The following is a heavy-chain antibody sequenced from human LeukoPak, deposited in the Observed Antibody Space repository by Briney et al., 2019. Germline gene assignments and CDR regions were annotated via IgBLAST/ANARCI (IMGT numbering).Heavy chain of an antibody. CDR2: MNPNSTKT. Sequence: ASVKVSCKASRYTFTSYEINWVRQATGQGLEWMGWMNPNSTKTGYAQKFQGRVTMTSDPSINTAYMELSTLRSEDTAVYYCARGLPVGEYSSSWYDYQNDMDVWGQGTTVTVSS. J-gene: IGHJ6*02. V-gene: IGHV1-8*01. CDR1: RYTFTSYE. CDR3: ARGLPVGEYSSSWYDYQNDMDV. D-gene: IGHD6-13*01.